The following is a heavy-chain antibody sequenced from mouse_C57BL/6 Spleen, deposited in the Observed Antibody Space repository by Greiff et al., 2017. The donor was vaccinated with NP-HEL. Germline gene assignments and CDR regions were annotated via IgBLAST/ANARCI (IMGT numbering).Heavy chain of an antibody. V-gene: IGHV1-82*01. CDR1: GYAFSSSW. D-gene: IGHD1-1*01. CDR2: IYPGDGDT. Sequence: VMLVESGPELVKPGASVKISCKASGYAFSSSWMNWVKQRPGKGLEWIGRIYPGDGDTNYNGKFKGKATLTADKSSSTAYMQLSSLTSEDSAVYFCARSHYYGSSYGDFDYWGQGTTLTVSS. CDR3: ARSHYYGSSYGDFDY. J-gene: IGHJ2*01.